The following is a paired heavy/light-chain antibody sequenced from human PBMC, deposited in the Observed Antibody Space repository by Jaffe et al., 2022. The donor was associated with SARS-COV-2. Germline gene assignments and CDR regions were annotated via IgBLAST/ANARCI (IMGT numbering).Heavy chain of an antibody. Sequence: QVQLVQSGTEVKKPGASVKVSCKASAYIFTSYGISWVRQAPGQGLEWMGRISGYNANTKYAQKFQGRVTMTTDTSTGTAYMELRSLRSDDMAVYYCARDFYDSSGYHSFDYWGQGTLVTVSS. CDR2: ISGYNANT. V-gene: IGHV1-18*03. CDR3: ARDFYDSSGYHSFDY. J-gene: IGHJ4*02. CDR1: AYIFTSYG. D-gene: IGHD3-22*01.
Light chain of an antibody. CDR1: QTLLQSNGYNY. V-gene: IGKV2-28*01. CDR3: MQALETPPT. Sequence: DFVMTQSPLSLPVTPGAPASISCRSSQTLLQSNGYNYLDWYLQKPGQSPQLLIYLGSNRASGVPDRFSGSGSGTDFTLKISRVEAEDVGVYYCMQALETPPTFGQGTKVEIK. J-gene: IGKJ1*01. CDR2: LGS.